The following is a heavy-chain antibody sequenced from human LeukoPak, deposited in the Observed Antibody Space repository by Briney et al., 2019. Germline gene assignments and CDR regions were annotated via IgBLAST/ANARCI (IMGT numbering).Heavy chain of an antibody. CDR1: GYMFMSYD. CDR3: ARDEGPMGMTTYFDP. V-gene: IGHV1-18*01. D-gene: IGHD4-17*01. CDR2: ISIYNGST. Sequence: ASVKVSCKASGYMFMSYDINWVRQAPGQGLEWMGWISIYNGSTNYAQKLQGRVTMTRDTSTSTAYMELSSLRSEDTAVYYCARDEGPMGMTTYFDPWGQGTLVTVSS. J-gene: IGHJ5*02.